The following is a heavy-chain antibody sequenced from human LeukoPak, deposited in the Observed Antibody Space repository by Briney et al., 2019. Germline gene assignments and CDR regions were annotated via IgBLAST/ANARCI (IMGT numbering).Heavy chain of an antibody. J-gene: IGHJ2*01. CDR1: GFTFSDYY. D-gene: IGHD2-21*02. V-gene: IGHV3-11*04. Sequence: GGSLRLSCAASGFTFSDYYMSWIRQAPGKGLERVSYISSSGSTIYYADSVKSRFTISRDNAKNSLYLQMNSLRAEDTAVYYCARLAYCGDDCYNWYFDLWGRGTLVTVSS. CDR2: ISSSGSTI. CDR3: ARLAYCGDDCYNWYFDL.